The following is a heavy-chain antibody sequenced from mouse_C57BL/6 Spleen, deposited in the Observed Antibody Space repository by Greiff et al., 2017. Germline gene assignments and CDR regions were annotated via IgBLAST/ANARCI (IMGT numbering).Heavy chain of an antibody. V-gene: IGHV1-22*01. CDR2: INPNNGGT. J-gene: IGHJ1*03. CDR3: ARSHYGSSYWYFEV. D-gene: IGHD1-1*01. CDR1: GYTFTDYN. Sequence: EVQLQQSGPELVKPGASVKMSCKASGYTFTDYNMHWVKQSHGKSLEWIGYINPNNGGTSYNQKFKGKATLTVNKSSSPAYMELRSLTSEDSAVYYCARSHYGSSYWYFEVWGTGTTFTVSS.